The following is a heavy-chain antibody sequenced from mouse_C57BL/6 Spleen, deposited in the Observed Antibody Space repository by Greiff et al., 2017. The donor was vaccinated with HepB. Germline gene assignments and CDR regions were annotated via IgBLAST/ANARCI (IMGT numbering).Heavy chain of an antibody. J-gene: IGHJ2*01. CDR3: AREAYYYGSSYEDY. Sequence: VQLQQSGAELVKPGASVKLSCKASGYTFTSYWMDWVKQRPGQGLEWIGNIYPSDSETHYNQKFKDKATLTVDKSSSTAYMQLSSLTSEDSAVYYCAREAYYYGSSYEDYWGQGTTLTVSS. CDR2: IYPSDSET. CDR1: GYTFTSYW. D-gene: IGHD1-1*01. V-gene: IGHV1-61*01.